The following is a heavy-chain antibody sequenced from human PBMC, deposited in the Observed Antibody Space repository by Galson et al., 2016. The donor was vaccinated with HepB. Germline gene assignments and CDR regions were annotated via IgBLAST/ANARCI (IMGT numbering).Heavy chain of an antibody. CDR1: GFSVTTGGVG. V-gene: IGHV2-5*02. Sequence: PALVKPTQTLTLTCTFSGFSVTTGGVGVGWIRQPPGKALEWLALIYWDDDKRYSPSLSSRLTITKDTSKNQVVLTMTNMDSVDTATYYCAHRRPGYFFDYWGQGTLVTVSS. CDR3: AHRRPGYFFDY. J-gene: IGHJ4*02. CDR2: IYWDDDK.